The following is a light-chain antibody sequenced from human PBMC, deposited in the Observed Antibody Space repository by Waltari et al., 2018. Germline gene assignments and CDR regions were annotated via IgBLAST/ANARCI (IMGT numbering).Light chain of an antibody. CDR2: EGT. V-gene: IGLV2-23*03. CDR1: GSDIGVYNA. Sequence: QSALTQPPSASGSPGQSFTISCTGPGSDIGVYNAVSWYQHHPDRAANLIIYEGTKRRPGASDRCSASKSCNTASPTIAGPHAEDDDDYYCYSSAGDINFGVFGGGTRVTVL. CDR3: YSSAGDINFGV. J-gene: IGLJ1*01.